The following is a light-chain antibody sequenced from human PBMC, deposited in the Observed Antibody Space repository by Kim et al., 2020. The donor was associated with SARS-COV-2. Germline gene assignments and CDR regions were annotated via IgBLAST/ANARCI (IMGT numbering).Light chain of an antibody. J-gene: IGLJ2*01. CDR2: DIT. Sequence: PVVTVTLTCRSSTGPVTIVLFPSWFPHKPGQAPSTLFYDITQRHSWTPARFSGSLLGNKAALTLSGAQPEDEADYYCLLYYSGVRVFGGGTQQTVL. V-gene: IGLV7-46*01. CDR1: TGPVTIVLF. CDR3: LLYYSGVRV.